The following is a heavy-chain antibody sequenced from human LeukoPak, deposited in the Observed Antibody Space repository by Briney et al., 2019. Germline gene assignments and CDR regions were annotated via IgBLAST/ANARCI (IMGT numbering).Heavy chain of an antibody. D-gene: IGHD2-2*01. J-gene: IGHJ4*02. V-gene: IGHV1-2*02. CDR3: AALFIVVPAANFTRGDY. CDR2: INPNSGGT. Sequence: ASVKVSCKASGYTFTGYYMHWVRQAPGQGLEWMGWINPNSGGTNYAQKFQGRVTMTRDTSISTAYMELSRLRSDDTAVYYCAALFIVVPAANFTRGDYWGQGTLVTVSS. CDR1: GYTFTGYY.